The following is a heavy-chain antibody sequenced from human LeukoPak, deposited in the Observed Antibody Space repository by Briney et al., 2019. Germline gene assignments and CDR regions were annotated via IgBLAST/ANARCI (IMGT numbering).Heavy chain of an antibody. V-gene: IGHV3-23*01. CDR3: AKDVRIVVVSAAGGCDS. CDR1: GFTFSSYS. CDR2: ISGSGINT. J-gene: IGHJ4*02. Sequence: GESLNISCAASGFTFSSYSMSWVRQAPGKGLEWVSAISGSGINTYYADSVKGRFTISRDNSKNTLHLQMNSLRAEDTAVYYCAKDVRIVVVSAAGGCDSWGQGTLVTVSS. D-gene: IGHD2-2*01.